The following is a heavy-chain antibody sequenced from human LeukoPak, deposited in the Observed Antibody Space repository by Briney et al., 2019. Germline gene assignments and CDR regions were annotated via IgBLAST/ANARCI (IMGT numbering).Heavy chain of an antibody. V-gene: IGHV3-11*06. CDR1: GFTFSDSY. J-gene: IGHJ6*03. CDR3: ARDSQYSSSWYSYYYYYYMDV. CDR2: ISGSGHDI. D-gene: IGHD6-13*01. Sequence: GGSLRLSCAASGFTFSDSYMTWVRQAPGKGVEWVAYISGSGHDINYSESAKGRFTISRDNAKNSLYLQMNSLRAEDTAVYYCARDSQYSSSWYSYYYYYYMDVWGKGTTVTISS.